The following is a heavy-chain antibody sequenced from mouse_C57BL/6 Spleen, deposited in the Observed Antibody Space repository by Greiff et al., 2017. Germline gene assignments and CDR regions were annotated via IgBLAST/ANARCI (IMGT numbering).Heavy chain of an antibody. CDR3: ARSDYEYDEVFAY. J-gene: IGHJ3*01. CDR1: GYTFPSYW. Sequence: QVQLQQPGAELVKPGASVKLSCKASGYTFPSYWITWVKQRPGQGLEWIGDIYPGSGSTNYNEKFKSKATLTVYTSSSTAYMQLSSLTSEDSAVYYGARSDYEYDEVFAYWGQGTLVTVSA. CDR2: IYPGSGST. D-gene: IGHD2-4*01. V-gene: IGHV1-55*01.